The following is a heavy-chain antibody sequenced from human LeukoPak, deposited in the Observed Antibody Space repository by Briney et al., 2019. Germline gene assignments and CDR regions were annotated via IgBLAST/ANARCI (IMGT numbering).Heavy chain of an antibody. CDR1: GGSFSGYY. D-gene: IGHD3-3*01. J-gene: IGHJ4*02. V-gene: IGHV4-34*01. Sequence: SETLSLTCAVYGGSFSGYYWSWIRQPPGKGLEWIGEINHSGSTNYNPSLKSRVTISVDTSKNQFSLKLSSVTAADTAVYYCARDQYYDFWSGYYRSYFDYWGQGTLVTVSS. CDR2: INHSGST. CDR3: ARDQYYDFWSGYYRSYFDY.